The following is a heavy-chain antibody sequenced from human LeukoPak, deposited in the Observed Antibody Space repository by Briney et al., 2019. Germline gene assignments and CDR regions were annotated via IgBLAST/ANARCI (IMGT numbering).Heavy chain of an antibody. CDR1: GFTFSSYE. CDR3: ARAGGSVAGWDH. Sequence: AGGSLRLSCAASGFTFSSYEMNWVRQAPGKGLEWVSYISSSGSTIYYADSVKGRFTISRDNAKNSLYLQMNSLRAEDTAVYYCARAGGSVAGWDHWGQGTLVTVSS. CDR2: ISSSGSTI. V-gene: IGHV3-48*03. D-gene: IGHD6-19*01. J-gene: IGHJ4*02.